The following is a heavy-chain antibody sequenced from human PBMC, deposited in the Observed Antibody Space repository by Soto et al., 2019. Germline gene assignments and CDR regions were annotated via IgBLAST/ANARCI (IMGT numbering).Heavy chain of an antibody. J-gene: IGHJ4*02. V-gene: IGHV4-34*01. CDR2: SNHSGST. CDR3: ARGDVKTGLGY. CDR1: GGSIRSYY. Sequence: SETLSLTCTVSGGSIRSYYWSWIRQPPGKGLEWIGESNHSGSTKYNPSLKSRVTISVDTSKNQFSLRLSAVTAADTAVYYCARGDVKTGLGYWGQGTLVTVSS. D-gene: IGHD7-27*01.